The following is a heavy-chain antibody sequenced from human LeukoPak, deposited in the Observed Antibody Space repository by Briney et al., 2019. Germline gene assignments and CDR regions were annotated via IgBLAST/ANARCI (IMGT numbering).Heavy chain of an antibody. D-gene: IGHD2-15*01. CDR1: GFTFSSYA. CDR2: ISGSGGST. J-gene: IGHJ4*02. V-gene: IGHV3-23*01. Sequence: GGSLRLSCAASGFTFSSYAMSWVRQAPGKGLEWVSAISGSGGSTYYADSVKGRFTISRDNSKNTLYLQMNSLRAEDTAVYYCAKLSTSVQYCSGGSCYLLDYWGQGTLVTVSS. CDR3: AKLSTSVQYCSGGSCYLLDY.